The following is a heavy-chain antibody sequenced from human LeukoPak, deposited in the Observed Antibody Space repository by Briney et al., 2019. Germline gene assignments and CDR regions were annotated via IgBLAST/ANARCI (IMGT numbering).Heavy chain of an antibody. CDR3: AREVVGATDHDAFDI. V-gene: IGHV3-48*01. D-gene: IGHD1-26*01. CDR2: ISSSSSTT. CDR1: GFTFSSYS. Sequence: PGGSLRLSCAASGFTFSSYSMNWVRQAPGKGLEWVSYISSSSSTTYYADSVKGRFTISRDNAKNSLYLQMNSLRAEDTAVYYCAREVVGATDHDAFDIWGQGTMVTVSS. J-gene: IGHJ3*02.